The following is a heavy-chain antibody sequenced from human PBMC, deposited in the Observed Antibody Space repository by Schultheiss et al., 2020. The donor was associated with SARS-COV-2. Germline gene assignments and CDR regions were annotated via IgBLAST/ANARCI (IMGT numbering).Heavy chain of an antibody. CDR2: MNPNSGNT. D-gene: IGHD1-26*01. CDR3: ARVTGVGATSFDY. CDR1: GYTFTSYG. V-gene: IGHV1-18*01. Sequence: ASVKVSCKASGYTFTSYGISWVRQAPGQGLEWMGWMNPNSGNTGYAQKFQGRVTMTTDTSTSTAYMELRSLRSDDTAVYYCARVTGVGATSFDYWGQGTLVTVSS. J-gene: IGHJ4*02.